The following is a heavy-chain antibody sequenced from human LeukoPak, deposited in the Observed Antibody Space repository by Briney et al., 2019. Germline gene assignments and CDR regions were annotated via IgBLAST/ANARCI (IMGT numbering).Heavy chain of an antibody. Sequence: SETLSLTCTVSGGSISNYYWSWIRQPPGKGLEWIGYIYYSGSTNYNPSLKSRVTISVDTSKNQFSLKLSSVTAADTAVYYCARDLLPGDYWGQGTLVTVSS. CDR3: ARDLLPGDY. D-gene: IGHD2/OR15-2a*01. V-gene: IGHV4-59*01. CDR1: GGSISNYY. J-gene: IGHJ4*02. CDR2: IYYSGST.